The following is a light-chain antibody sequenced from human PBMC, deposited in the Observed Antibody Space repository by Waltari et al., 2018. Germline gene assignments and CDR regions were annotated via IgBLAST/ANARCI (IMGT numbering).Light chain of an antibody. CDR2: YDS. V-gene: IGLV3-21*04. CDR3: QVWDSSSDHPVV. Sequence: SYVLTQPPSVSMAPGKTARITCGGNNIGSKSVHWYQQKPGQAPVLVIYYDSDRPSGIPERFSGSNSGNTATLTISRVEAGDEADYYCQVWDSSSDHPVVFGGGTKLTVL. J-gene: IGLJ2*01. CDR1: NIGSKS.